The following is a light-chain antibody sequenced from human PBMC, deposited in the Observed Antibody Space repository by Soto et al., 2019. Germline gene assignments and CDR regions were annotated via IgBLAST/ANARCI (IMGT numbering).Light chain of an antibody. J-gene: IGKJ1*01. Sequence: IMMTQSPATLSVSPGERATLSCRASQSLSSNLAWYQQKPGQAPRLLIHGASTRATGIPARFSGSGSGTEFTHTISSLQSEDFAVYYCQQYNNWPPWTFGQGTKVEIK. CDR2: GAS. V-gene: IGKV3-15*01. CDR1: QSLSSN. CDR3: QQYNNWPPWT.